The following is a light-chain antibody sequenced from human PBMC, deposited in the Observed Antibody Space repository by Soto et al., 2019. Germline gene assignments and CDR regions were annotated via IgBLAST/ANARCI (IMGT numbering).Light chain of an antibody. V-gene: IGLV1-51*01. CDR3: GTWDSSLSAFV. Sequence: QSVLTQPPSGSAAPGQKVTISCSGSSSNIGNNYVSWYQQLPGTAPKLLIYDNNKRPSGIPDRFSGSKSGTSATLGITGLQTGDEADYYCGTWDSSLSAFVFGGGTKLTVL. CDR2: DNN. CDR1: SSNIGNNY. J-gene: IGLJ2*01.